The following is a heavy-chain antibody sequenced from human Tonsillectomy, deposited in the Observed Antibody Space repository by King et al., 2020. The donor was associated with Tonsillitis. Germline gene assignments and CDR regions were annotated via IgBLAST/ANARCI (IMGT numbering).Heavy chain of an antibody. V-gene: IGHV1-69*12. CDR1: GGTFSSYA. J-gene: IGHJ4*02. CDR2: IIPIFVTA. Sequence: QLVQSGAEVKKPGSSGKVSCKASGGTFSSYAISWVRQAPGQGLEWMGGIIPIFVTANYAQKFQDRVTITADESTSTAYMELSSLRSEDTAVYYCARDRHYSGSPTLIDYWGQGTLVTVSS. D-gene: IGHD1-26*01. CDR3: ARDRHYSGSPTLIDY.